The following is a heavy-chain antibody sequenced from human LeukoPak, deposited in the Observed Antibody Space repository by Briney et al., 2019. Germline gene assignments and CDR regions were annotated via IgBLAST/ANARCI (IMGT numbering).Heavy chain of an antibody. V-gene: IGHV4-59*08. CDR3: ARLTRLAPVGTTYYHSLDV. CDR2: IYYTGVI. J-gene: IGHJ6*02. CDR1: GGSISGHY. Sequence: SETLSLTCTVSGGSISGHYWSRIRQPPGKGLEWIGHIYYTGVINYDPSLKNRVTMLVDTSKNQFSLKVTSVTAADTAVYYCARLTRLAPVGTTYYHSLDVWGQGSTVTVSS. D-gene: IGHD2-2*01.